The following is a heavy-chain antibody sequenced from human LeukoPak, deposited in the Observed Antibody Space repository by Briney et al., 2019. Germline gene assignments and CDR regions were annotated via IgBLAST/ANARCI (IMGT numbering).Heavy chain of an antibody. J-gene: IGHJ4*02. CDR3: ATMAYFGSTDY. V-gene: IGHV4-59*01. CDR1: GGSISSYC. D-gene: IGHD3-10*01. CDR2: IYYSGST. Sequence: SETLSLTCTVSGGSISSYCWSWIRQPPGKGLEWIGYIYYSGSTNYNPSLKSRVTISVDTSKNQFSLKLSSVTAADTAVYYCATMAYFGSTDYWGQGTLVTVSS.